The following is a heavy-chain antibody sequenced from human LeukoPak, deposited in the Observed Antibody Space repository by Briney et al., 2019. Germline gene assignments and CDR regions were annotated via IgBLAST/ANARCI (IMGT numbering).Heavy chain of an antibody. D-gene: IGHD6-13*01. CDR3: ARDRIAAARRYYYGMDV. CDR2: IYYSGST. J-gene: IGHJ6*02. Sequence: SETLSLTCTVSGGSISSYYWSWIWQPPGKGLEWIGYIYYSGSTNYNPSLKSRVTISVDTSKNQFSLKLSSVTAADTAVYYCARDRIAAARRYYYGMDVWGQGTTVTVSS. V-gene: IGHV4-59*01. CDR1: GGSISSYY.